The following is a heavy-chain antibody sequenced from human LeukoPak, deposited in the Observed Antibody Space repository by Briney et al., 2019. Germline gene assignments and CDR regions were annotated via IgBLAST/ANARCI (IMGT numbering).Heavy chain of an antibody. V-gene: IGHV1-2*06. Sequence: ASVKVSCKASGYTFTGYYMHWVRQAPGQGLEWMGRINPNSGGTNYAQKFQGRVTMTRDTSTSTVYMELSSLRSEDTAVYYCARGLAVAAPFDYWGQGTLVTVSS. CDR1: GYTFTGYY. J-gene: IGHJ4*02. CDR3: ARGLAVAAPFDY. CDR2: INPNSGGT. D-gene: IGHD6-19*01.